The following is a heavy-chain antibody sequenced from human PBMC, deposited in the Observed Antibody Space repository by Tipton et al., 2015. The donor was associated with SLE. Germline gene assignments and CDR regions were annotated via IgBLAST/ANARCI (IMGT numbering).Heavy chain of an antibody. V-gene: IGHV3-21*04. CDR3: AKDRVGASYSEIHY. CDR1: GFTFSSYS. J-gene: IGHJ4*02. Sequence: FLRLSCAASGFTFSSYSMNWVRQAPWKGLEWVSSISSSSSYIYYADSVKGRFTVSRDNAKNTMFLQMNSLRAEDTAIYYCAKDRVGASYSEIHYWGQGTLVTVSS. D-gene: IGHD1-26*01. CDR2: ISSSSSYI.